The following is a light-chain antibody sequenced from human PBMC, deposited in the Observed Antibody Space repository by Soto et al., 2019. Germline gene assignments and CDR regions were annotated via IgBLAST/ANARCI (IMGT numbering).Light chain of an antibody. V-gene: IGLV2-14*03. CDR3: SSYTSSSALV. CDR1: TSDVGAYNY. J-gene: IGLJ3*02. Sequence: QSALTQPASVSGSLGQSVTISCTGTTSDVGAYNYVSWYQQHPGKAPQLVIYDVTNPPSGVSNRFSCSKSANTASLTISGLQAEDEADYYCSSYTSSSALVFGGGTKLTVL. CDR2: DVT.